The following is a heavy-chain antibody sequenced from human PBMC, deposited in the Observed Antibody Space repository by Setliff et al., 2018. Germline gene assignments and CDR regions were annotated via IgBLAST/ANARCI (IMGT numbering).Heavy chain of an antibody. CDR3: ARGPPDFVVVPAAAKFDY. CDR1: GYTFITYG. V-gene: IGHV1-18*01. D-gene: IGHD2-2*01. CDR2: ISVYNGYI. Sequence: ASVKVSCKASGYTFITYGFSWVRQAPGQGLEWMGWISVYNGYIVYAQKLQGRVTMTTDTSTSTAYMELRSLRSDDTAVYYCARGPPDFVVVPAAAKFDYWGPGTLVTVSS. J-gene: IGHJ4*02.